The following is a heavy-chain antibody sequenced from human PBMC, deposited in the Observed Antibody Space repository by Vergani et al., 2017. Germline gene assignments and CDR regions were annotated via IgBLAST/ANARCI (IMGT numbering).Heavy chain of an antibody. J-gene: IGHJ6*02. D-gene: IGHD3-10*01. Sequence: QVQLVQSGAEVKKPGASVKVSCKASGYTFTSYAMHWVRQAPGQRLEWMGWINAGNGNTKYSQKLQGRVTITRDTSASTAYMELSSLRSEDTAVYYCARTSGAPSYYYYGMDVWGQGTTVTVSS. CDR1: GYTFTSYA. CDR2: INAGNGNT. CDR3: ARTSGAPSYYYYGMDV. V-gene: IGHV1-3*01.